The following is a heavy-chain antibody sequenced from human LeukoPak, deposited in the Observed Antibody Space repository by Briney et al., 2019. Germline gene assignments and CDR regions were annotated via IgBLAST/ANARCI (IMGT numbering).Heavy chain of an antibody. V-gene: IGHV3-48*04. CDR3: AREAYYYGSGSYIYWFDP. J-gene: IGHJ5*02. D-gene: IGHD3-10*01. CDR1: GFTVSSYS. Sequence: PGGSLRLSCAASGFTVSSYSMNWVRQAPGKGLEWVSYISSSGSTIYYADSVEGRFTISRDNAKNSLYLQMNSLRAEDTALYYCAREAYYYGSGSYIYWFDPWGQGTLVTVSS. CDR2: ISSSGSTI.